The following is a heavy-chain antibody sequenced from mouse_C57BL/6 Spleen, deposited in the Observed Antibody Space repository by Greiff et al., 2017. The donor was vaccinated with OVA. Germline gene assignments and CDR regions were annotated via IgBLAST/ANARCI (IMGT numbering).Heavy chain of an antibody. CDR3: ARDYYGSSYYAMDY. CDR2: IYPGSGST. V-gene: IGHV1-55*01. CDR1: GYTFTSYW. Sequence: QVQLKQPGAELVKPGASVKMSCKASGYTFTSYWITWVKQRPVQGLEWIGDIYPGSGSTNYNEKFKSKATLTVDTSSSTAYMQLSSLTSEDSAVYYCARDYYGSSYYAMDYWGQGTSVTVSS. J-gene: IGHJ4*01. D-gene: IGHD1-1*01.